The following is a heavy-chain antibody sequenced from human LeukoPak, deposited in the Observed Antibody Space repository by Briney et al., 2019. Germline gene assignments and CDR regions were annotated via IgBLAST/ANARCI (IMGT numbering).Heavy chain of an antibody. CDR3: AKDSGNDWAHFDY. CDR1: GFTFSDYY. Sequence: KPGGSLRLSCAASGFTFSDYYMSWIRQAPGKGLEWVSYISSSGNSVYYADSVKGRFTVSRDNAKNSLYLQMNSLRAEETAVYYSAKDSGNDWAHFDYWGQGTLVTVSS. D-gene: IGHD5-12*01. CDR2: ISSSGNSV. V-gene: IGHV3-11*01. J-gene: IGHJ4*02.